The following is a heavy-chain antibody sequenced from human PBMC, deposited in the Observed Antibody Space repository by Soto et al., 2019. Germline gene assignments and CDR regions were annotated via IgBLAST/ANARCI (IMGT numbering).Heavy chain of an antibody. Sequence: GGSLRLSCAASGFTFSGSAMHWVRQASGKGLEWVGRIRSKANSYATAYAASVKGRFTISRDDSKNTAYLQMNSLKTEDTAVYYCTGDTAMVNFDYWGQGNLVTVSS. V-gene: IGHV3-73*01. J-gene: IGHJ4*02. CDR1: GFTFSGSA. D-gene: IGHD5-18*01. CDR3: TGDTAMVNFDY. CDR2: IRSKANSYAT.